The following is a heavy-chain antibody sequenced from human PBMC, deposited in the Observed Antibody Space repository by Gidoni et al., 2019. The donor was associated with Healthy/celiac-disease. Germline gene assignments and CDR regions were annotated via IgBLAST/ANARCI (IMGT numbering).Heavy chain of an antibody. CDR1: GGTFSSYA. V-gene: IGHV1-69*06. CDR3: AREGWDWPLRSYGMDV. Sequence: QVQLVQSGAEVKKPWSSVKVSCKACGGTFSSYAISWVRQAPGQGLEWMGGIIPIFGTANYAQKFQGRVTITADKSTSTAYMELSSLRSEDTAVYYCAREGWDWPLRSYGMDVWGQGTTVTVSS. CDR2: IIPIFGTA. D-gene: IGHD1-26*01. J-gene: IGHJ6*02.